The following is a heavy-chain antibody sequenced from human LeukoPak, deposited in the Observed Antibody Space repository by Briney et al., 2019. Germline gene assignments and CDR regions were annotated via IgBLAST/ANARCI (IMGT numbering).Heavy chain of an antibody. CDR1: GYTFTSYG. J-gene: IGHJ6*02. V-gene: IGHV1-2*02. D-gene: IGHD2-2*01. Sequence: ASVKVSCKASGYTFTSYGISWVRQAPGQGLEWMGWINPNSGGTNYAQKFQGRVTMTRDTSISTAYMELSRLRSDDTAVYYCARELEVPAAMGYYYGMDVWGQGTTVTVSS. CDR3: ARELEVPAAMGYYYGMDV. CDR2: INPNSGGT.